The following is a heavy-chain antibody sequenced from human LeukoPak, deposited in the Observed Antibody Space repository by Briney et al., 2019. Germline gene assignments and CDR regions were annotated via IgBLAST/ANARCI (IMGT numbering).Heavy chain of an antibody. CDR3: ARDNPSSSWYGGSWFDP. D-gene: IGHD6-13*01. Sequence: SETLSLTCTVSGGSISSSSYYWGWIRQPPGKGLEWIGSIYYSGSTYYNPSLKSRVTISVDTSKNQFSLKLSSVTAADTAVYYCARDNPSSSWYGGSWFDPWGQGTLVTVSS. J-gene: IGHJ5*02. CDR1: GGSISSSSYY. V-gene: IGHV4-39*07. CDR2: IYYSGST.